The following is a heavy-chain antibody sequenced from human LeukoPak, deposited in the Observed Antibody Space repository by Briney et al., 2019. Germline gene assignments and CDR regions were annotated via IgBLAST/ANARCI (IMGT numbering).Heavy chain of an antibody. CDR3: ASNTATVFDY. V-gene: IGHV4-59*01. CDR2: IYYSGST. Sequence: SETLSLTCTVSGGSISSYYWSWIRQPPGKGLEWIGYIYYSGSTEYNPSLRSRVTISLEMSKHQFSLNLTSVTAADTAVYYCASNTATVFDYWGQGALVTVSS. CDR1: GGSISSYY. D-gene: IGHD2-21*02. J-gene: IGHJ4*02.